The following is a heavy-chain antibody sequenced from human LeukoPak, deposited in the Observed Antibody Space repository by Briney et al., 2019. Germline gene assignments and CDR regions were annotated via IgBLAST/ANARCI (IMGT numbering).Heavy chain of an antibody. CDR2: LIASSGST. J-gene: IGHJ4*02. D-gene: IGHD5-12*01. Sequence: GGSLRLSCAASGFSFSNSAMSWVRQAPGKGLEWASLLIASSGSTFYADSAKGRFTISRDNSKNTLYLRMNSLRAEDTAVYYCAKGAYDYIEMGYFDYWGQGTLVTVSS. CDR1: GFSFSNSA. V-gene: IGHV3-23*01. CDR3: AKGAYDYIEMGYFDY.